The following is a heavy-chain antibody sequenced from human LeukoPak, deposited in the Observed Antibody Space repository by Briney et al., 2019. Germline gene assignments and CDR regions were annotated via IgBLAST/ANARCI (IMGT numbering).Heavy chain of an antibody. CDR3: ARGIVVVPAAPFDY. D-gene: IGHD2-2*01. CDR2: IIPIFGTA. V-gene: IGHV1-69*05. CDR1: GGTFSSYA. Sequence: SVKVSCKASGGTFSSYAISWVRQAPGQGLEWMGGIIPIFGTANYAQKFQGRVTITTDESTSTAYMELSSLRSEDTAVYYCARGIVVVPAAPFDYWGQGTLVTVSS. J-gene: IGHJ4*02.